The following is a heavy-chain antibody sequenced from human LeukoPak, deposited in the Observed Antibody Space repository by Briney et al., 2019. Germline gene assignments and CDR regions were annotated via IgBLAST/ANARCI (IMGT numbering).Heavy chain of an antibody. D-gene: IGHD6-13*01. CDR2: IISILGIA. CDR3: ARASSSWSDFDY. V-gene: IGHV1-69*04. Sequence: SVKVSCKASGGTFSSYAISWVRQAPGQGLEWMGRIISILGIANYAQKFQGRVTITADKSTSTAYMELSSLSSEDTAVYYCARASSSWSDFDYWGQGTLVTVSS. CDR1: GGTFSSYA. J-gene: IGHJ4*02.